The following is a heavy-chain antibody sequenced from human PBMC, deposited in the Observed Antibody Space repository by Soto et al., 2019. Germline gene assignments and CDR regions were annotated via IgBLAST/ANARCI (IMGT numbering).Heavy chain of an antibody. CDR1: GGSFSTYY. J-gene: IGHJ5*02. V-gene: IGHV4-34*12. CDR2: IIHSGST. CDR3: AKSGRQQLVRSNWFDL. Sequence: PSETLSLTCAVYGGSFSTYYWSWIRQPPGKGLEWIGEIIHSGSTNYNPSLESRVTISVDTSKNQFSLKLSSVTAADTAIYYCAKSGRQQLVRSNWFDLWGQGTLVTVSS. D-gene: IGHD6-13*01.